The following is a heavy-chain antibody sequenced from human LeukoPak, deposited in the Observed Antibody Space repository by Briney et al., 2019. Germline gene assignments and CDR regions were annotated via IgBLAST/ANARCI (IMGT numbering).Heavy chain of an antibody. Sequence: PSETLSLTCNVSGGSISGYHWSWIRQPPGKGLEWIGYIYYTGSTNYNPSLKSRVTISVDTSKNHFSLKLSSVTAADTAVYYCARMYDSSGYYYPFDYWGQGTLVTVSS. CDR1: GGSISGYH. CDR2: IYYTGST. CDR3: ARMYDSSGYYYPFDY. V-gene: IGHV4-59*08. D-gene: IGHD3-22*01. J-gene: IGHJ4*02.